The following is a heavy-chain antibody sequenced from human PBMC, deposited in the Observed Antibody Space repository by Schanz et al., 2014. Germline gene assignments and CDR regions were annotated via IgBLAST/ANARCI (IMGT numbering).Heavy chain of an antibody. Sequence: EVQLLESGGGLVQPGGSLRLSCAASGFPFSDYFMAWVRQAPGKGLEWVSSISSGGGSTYYADSVKGRFTISRDNSKNTLYLQMKSLRAEDTAVYYCARVKYCTITRCYRTETEGIYYMDVWGKGTTVTVSS. D-gene: IGHD2-2*01. CDR3: ARVKYCTITRCYRTETEGIYYMDV. CDR2: ISSGGGST. CDR1: GFPFSDYF. J-gene: IGHJ6*03. V-gene: IGHV3-23*01.